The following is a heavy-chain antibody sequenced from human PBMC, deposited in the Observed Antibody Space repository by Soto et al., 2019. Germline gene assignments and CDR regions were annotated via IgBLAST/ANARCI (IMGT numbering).Heavy chain of an antibody. J-gene: IGHJ4*02. D-gene: IGHD1-1*01. CDR2: INQDGNED. Sequence: GSLRLACTASGFTFSSYWMNWVRQAPGKGLEWVANINQDGNEDNLLDSVKGRFTISRDNAKNSLFLQMNSLRVDDTAVYYCARTGDGHHDFLDYWGQGALVTVYS. V-gene: IGHV3-7*01. CDR3: ARTGDGHHDFLDY. CDR1: GFTFSSYW.